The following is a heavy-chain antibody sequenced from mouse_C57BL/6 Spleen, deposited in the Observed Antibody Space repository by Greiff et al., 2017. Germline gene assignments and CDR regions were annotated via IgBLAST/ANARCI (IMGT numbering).Heavy chain of an antibody. D-gene: IGHD2-2*01. CDR2: INYDGSST. Sequence: EVQVVESEGGLVQPGSSMKLSCTASGFTFSDYYMAWVRQVPEKGLEWVANINYDGSSTYYLDSLKSRFIISRDNAKNILYLQMSSLKSEDTATYYCARDGYDKGYYYAMDYWGQGTSVTVSS. J-gene: IGHJ4*01. CDR3: ARDGYDKGYYYAMDY. V-gene: IGHV5-16*01. CDR1: GFTFSDYY.